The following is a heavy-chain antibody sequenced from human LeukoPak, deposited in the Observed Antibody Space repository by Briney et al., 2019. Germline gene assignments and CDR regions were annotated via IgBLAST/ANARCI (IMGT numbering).Heavy chain of an antibody. D-gene: IGHD5-18*01. J-gene: IGHJ4*02. Sequence: GGSLRLSCVASGFAFSSYALHWVRQAPGKGLQYVSGIGNGGSIDYANSVKGRFTISRDNSKNTLYLQMGSLRPEDMAVYYCARDSRYGSGFDFWGQGTLVTVSS. CDR2: IGNGGSI. CDR1: GFAFSSYA. CDR3: ARDSRYGSGFDF. V-gene: IGHV3-64*01.